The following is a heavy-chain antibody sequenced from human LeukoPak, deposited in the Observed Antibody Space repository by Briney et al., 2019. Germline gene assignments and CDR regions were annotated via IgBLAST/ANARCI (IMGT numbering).Heavy chain of an antibody. CDR2: ITSSSSFI. V-gene: IGHV3-21*01. Sequence: GGSLRLSCAASGFTFRSYSMNWVRQAPGKGLEWVCSITSSSSFIYHAESVKGRFTISRDNAKNSLYLQMNSLRAEDTAVYYCARDMPGRDCSGGNCYGYGLDVWGQGTTVTVSS. J-gene: IGHJ6*02. CDR3: ARDMPGRDCSGGNCYGYGLDV. CDR1: GFTFRSYS. D-gene: IGHD2-15*01.